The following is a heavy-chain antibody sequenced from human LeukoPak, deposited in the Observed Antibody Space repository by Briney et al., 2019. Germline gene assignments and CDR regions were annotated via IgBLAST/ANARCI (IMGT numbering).Heavy chain of an antibody. CDR1: GFTFSTYD. Sequence: GGSLRLSCAASGFTFSTYDMHWVRQVSGKGLEWVSSIGTIGDTFYPGSVKGRFTISRENAKNSLNLQMNGLRAGDTAVYYCARATVIGNAPVPGYMDVWGKGTTVTVSS. CDR3: ARATVIGNAPVPGYMDV. J-gene: IGHJ6*03. D-gene: IGHD2-21*01. CDR2: IGTIGDT. V-gene: IGHV3-13*01.